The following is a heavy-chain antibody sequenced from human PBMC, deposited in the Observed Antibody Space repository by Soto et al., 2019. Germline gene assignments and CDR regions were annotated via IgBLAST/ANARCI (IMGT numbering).Heavy chain of an antibody. V-gene: IGHV3-23*01. Sequence: VHLLVSGGGLVRPGGSLRLSCTGSGFIFKDYAMTWVRQGPGKGLEWVSTMSESGDVISYRDSVKGRFTMSRDMSNSTLYLEMNGLRAEDTAMYYCAKKLYSGTYYDLESWGPGTLVTVSS. D-gene: IGHD1-26*01. CDR1: GFIFKDYA. CDR2: MSESGDVI. J-gene: IGHJ1*01. CDR3: AKKLYSGTYYDLES.